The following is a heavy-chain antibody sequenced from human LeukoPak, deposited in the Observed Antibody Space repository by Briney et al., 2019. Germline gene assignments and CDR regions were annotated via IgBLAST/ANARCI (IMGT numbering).Heavy chain of an antibody. D-gene: IGHD2-15*01. CDR3: ARAAPFDCSGASCSLFDY. Sequence: GGSLRLSCAASGFTFSDYYMSWVRQAPGKGLEWVATIRQDGFEKFYVVSVKGRFTISRDNAENSLSLQMNSLRAEDTAVYYCARAAPFDCSGASCSLFDYWGQGTLVTVSS. CDR1: GFTFSDYY. CDR2: IRQDGFEK. J-gene: IGHJ4*02. V-gene: IGHV3-7*01.